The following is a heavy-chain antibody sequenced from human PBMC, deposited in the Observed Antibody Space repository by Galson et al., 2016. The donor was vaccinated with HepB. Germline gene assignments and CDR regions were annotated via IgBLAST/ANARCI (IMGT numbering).Heavy chain of an antibody. CDR1: GFTFNNYA. D-gene: IGHD5-18*01. CDR2: ISGSGGYT. V-gene: IGHV3-23*01. Sequence: SLRLSCAASGFTFNNYAMNWVRQAPGKGLEWVSAISGSGGYTYYAGSVKGRFTISRVNSKNTLYLQMDRLRVEDTAVYYCAKDRGIGYSYGYSGEYYGMDVWGPGTTVTVSS. J-gene: IGHJ6*02. CDR3: AKDRGIGYSYGYSGEYYGMDV.